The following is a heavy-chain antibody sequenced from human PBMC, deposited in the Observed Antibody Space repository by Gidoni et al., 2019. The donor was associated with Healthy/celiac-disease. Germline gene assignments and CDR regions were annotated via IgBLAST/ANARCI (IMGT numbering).Heavy chain of an antibody. Sequence: QVQLVESGGGVVQPGRSLRLSCAASGFTFSSYGMHWVRQAPGKGLEWVAVISYDGSNKYYADSVKGRVTISRDNSKNTLYLQMNSLRAEDTAVYYCAKGGSSWYYYYGMDVWGQGTTVTVSS. CDR3: AKGGSSWYYYYGMDV. D-gene: IGHD6-13*01. J-gene: IGHJ6*02. V-gene: IGHV3-30*18. CDR2: ISYDGSNK. CDR1: GFTFSSYG.